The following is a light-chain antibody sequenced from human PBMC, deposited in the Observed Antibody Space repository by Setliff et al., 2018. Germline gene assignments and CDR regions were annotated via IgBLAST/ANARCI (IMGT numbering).Light chain of an antibody. V-gene: IGLV2-14*01. J-gene: IGLJ1*01. CDR2: EVS. CDR3: MSYTTIRTYV. CDR1: SSDVGAYSH. Sequence: QAVVTQPASVSGSPGQSITISCAGTSSDVGAYSHVSWYQQYPGKAPKLMISEVSSRPSGVSYRFSGSKSGNTASLTISGLQAEDEADYYCMSYTTIRTYVFGTGTKGTVL.